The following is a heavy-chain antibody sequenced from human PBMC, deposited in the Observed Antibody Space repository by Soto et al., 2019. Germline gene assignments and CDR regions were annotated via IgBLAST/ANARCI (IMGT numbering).Heavy chain of an antibody. D-gene: IGHD2-2*01. CDR2: ISFDGKNK. V-gene: IGHV3-30*04. CDR3: AKDRRVGNAYKLGFDY. Sequence: QVQLVESGGGVVQPGRSLRLSCAASGFSFSSYTMHWVRQAPGKGLEWVAAISFDGKNKYYADSVRDRFTISRDNSKNTLYVEMNSLRAEDTAVYYCAKDRRVGNAYKLGFDYWGQGTLVTVSS. J-gene: IGHJ4*02. CDR1: GFSFSSYT.